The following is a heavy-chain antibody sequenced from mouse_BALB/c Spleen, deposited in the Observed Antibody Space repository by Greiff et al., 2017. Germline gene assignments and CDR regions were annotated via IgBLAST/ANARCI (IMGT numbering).Heavy chain of an antibody. CDR3: ARSGEVRRGDYFDY. CDR2: IYPGGGYT. CDR1: GYTFTNYW. Sequence: QVQLKESGAELVRPGTSVKMSCKAAGYTFTNYWIGWVKQRPGHGLEWIGDIYPGGGYTNYNEKFKGKATLTADTSSSTAYMQLSSLTSEDSAIYYCARSGEVRRGDYFDYWGQGTTLTVSS. J-gene: IGHJ2*01. V-gene: IGHV1-63*02. D-gene: IGHD2-14*01.